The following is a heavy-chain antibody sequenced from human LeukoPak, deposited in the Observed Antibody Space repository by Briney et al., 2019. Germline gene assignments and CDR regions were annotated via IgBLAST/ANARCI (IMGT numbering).Heavy chain of an antibody. CDR1: GGTFSSYA. CDR3: ARDRRITGTTLDY. D-gene: IGHD1-20*01. V-gene: IGHV1-69*13. Sequence: GASVKVSCKASGGTFSSYAISWVRQAPGQGLEWMGGIIPIFGTANYAQKFQGRVTITADESTSTAYMELSSLRSEDTAVYYCARDRRITGTTLDYWGQGTLVTAPS. CDR2: IIPIFGTA. J-gene: IGHJ4*02.